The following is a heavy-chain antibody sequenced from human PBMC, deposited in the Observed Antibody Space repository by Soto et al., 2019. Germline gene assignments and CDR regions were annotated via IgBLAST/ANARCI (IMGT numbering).Heavy chain of an antibody. J-gene: IGHJ5*02. CDR3: ARDRTALYDSPFDP. V-gene: IGHV1-46*01. Sequence: GAAVKVSCEASGYTFTSYYMHWGRQAPGQGLEWMGIINPSGGSTSYAQKFQGRVTMTRDTSTSTVYMELSSLRSEDTAVYYCARDRTALYDSPFDPWGQGTPVTV. CDR2: INPSGGST. D-gene: IGHD3-22*01. CDR1: GYTFTSYY.